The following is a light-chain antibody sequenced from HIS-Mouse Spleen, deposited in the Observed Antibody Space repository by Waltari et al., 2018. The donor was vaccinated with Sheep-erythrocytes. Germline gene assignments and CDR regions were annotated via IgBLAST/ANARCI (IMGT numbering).Light chain of an antibody. CDR3: QAWDSSTAV. V-gene: IGLV3-1*01. CDR2: QDS. J-gene: IGLJ2*01. CDR1: KLGEKY. Sequence: SYELTQPPSVSVSPGQTASITCAGDKLGEKYACWYQQKPGQSPVLVSYQDSKRPSGIPARFSGSNSGNPATLTISGTQAMDEADYYCQAWDSSTAVFGGGTKLTVL.